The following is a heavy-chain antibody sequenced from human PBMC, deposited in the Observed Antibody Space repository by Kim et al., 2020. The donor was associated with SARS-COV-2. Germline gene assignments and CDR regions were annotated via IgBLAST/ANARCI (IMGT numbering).Heavy chain of an antibody. Sequence: KYYADSLKGRFSISRDNAKNSLLLQMHTLRAEDAAAYFCSRGSRTPWFDPWGQGTLVTVSS. CDR2: K. D-gene: IGHD2-15*01. CDR3: SRGSRTPWFDP. V-gene: IGHV3-7*03. J-gene: IGHJ5*02.